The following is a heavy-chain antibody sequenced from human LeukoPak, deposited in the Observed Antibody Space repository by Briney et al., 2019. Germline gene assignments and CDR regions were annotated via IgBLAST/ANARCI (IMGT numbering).Heavy chain of an antibody. J-gene: IGHJ3*02. CDR1: GGSISSSSYY. CDR2: IYYSGST. D-gene: IGHD3-10*01. Sequence: SETLSLTCTVSGGSISSSSYYWVWLRQPPGKGLEWIGTIYYSGSTYYNPSLKSRVTISVDTSKNQFSLKLTSVTAADTAVYYCARRDYYGSGSYYLAFDIWGQGTMVTVSS. V-gene: IGHV4-39*01. CDR3: ARRDYYGSGSYYLAFDI.